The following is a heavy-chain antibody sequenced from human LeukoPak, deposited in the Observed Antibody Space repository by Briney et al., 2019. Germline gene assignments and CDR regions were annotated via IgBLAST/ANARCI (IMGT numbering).Heavy chain of an antibody. Sequence: GGSLRLFCAASGFNFDDYAKHLVRQAPGKGLEWVSGISWNSGSIGYADSVKGRFTISRDNAKNSLYLQMNSLRAEDTAVYYCARGLWDYYGSGSYSRGALFDTWGQGTLVTVSS. V-gene: IGHV3-9*01. CDR3: ARGLWDYYGSGSYSRGALFDT. CDR2: ISWNSGSI. J-gene: IGHJ5*02. CDR1: GFNFDDYA. D-gene: IGHD3-10*01.